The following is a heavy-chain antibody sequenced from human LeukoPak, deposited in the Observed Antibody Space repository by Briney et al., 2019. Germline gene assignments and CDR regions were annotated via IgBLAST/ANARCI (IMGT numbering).Heavy chain of an antibody. V-gene: IGHV4-39*01. Sequence: PSETLSLTCTVSGGSISSTSYYWGWIRQPPGKELEWIGTIYYSGSTFYNPSLKSRVTISADTSKYQSSLKLSSVTAADTAVYYCARQARELLLNYWGQGTLVTVSS. CDR2: IYYSGST. D-gene: IGHD1-26*01. CDR1: GGSISSTSYY. J-gene: IGHJ4*02. CDR3: ARQARELLLNY.